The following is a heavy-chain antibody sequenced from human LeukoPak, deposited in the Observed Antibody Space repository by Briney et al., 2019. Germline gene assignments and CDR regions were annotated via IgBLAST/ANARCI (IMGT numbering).Heavy chain of an antibody. CDR2: ISYDGSNK. CDR1: GFTVSSNY. CDR3: ARDNGGSYSHFDY. Sequence: PGGSLRPSCAASGFTVSSNYMSWVRQAPGKGLEWVAVISYDGSNKYYADSVKGRFTISRDNSKNTLYLQMNSLRAEDTAVYYCARDNGGSYSHFDYWGQGTLVTVSS. D-gene: IGHD1-26*01. J-gene: IGHJ4*02. V-gene: IGHV3-30*03.